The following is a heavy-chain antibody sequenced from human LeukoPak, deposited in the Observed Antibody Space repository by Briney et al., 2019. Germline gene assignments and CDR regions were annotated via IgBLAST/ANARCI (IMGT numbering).Heavy chain of an antibody. D-gene: IGHD3-10*01. CDR3: ARLDITMVRGVIISDYYYGMDV. J-gene: IGHJ6*02. CDR2: MNPNSGNT. Sequence: ASVTVSFKSAGYTFTSYDINWVRQATGQGLEWMGWMNPNSGNTGYAQKFQGRVSMTRNTSISTAYMELSSLRSEDTAAYYSARLDITMVRGVIISDYYYGMDVWGQGTTVTVSS. V-gene: IGHV1-8*01. CDR1: GYTFTSYD.